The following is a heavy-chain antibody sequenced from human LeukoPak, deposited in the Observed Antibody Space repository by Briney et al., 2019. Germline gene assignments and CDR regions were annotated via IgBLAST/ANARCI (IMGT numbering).Heavy chain of an antibody. D-gene: IGHD3-3*01. V-gene: IGHV4-34*01. Sequence: PSETLSLTCAVYGGSFSGYYWSWIRQPPGKGLEWIGEINHSGSTNYNPSLKSRVTISVDTSKNQFSLKLSSVTAADTAVYYCAIDGAISGVVKNYWGQGTLVTVSS. CDR2: INHSGST. J-gene: IGHJ4*02. CDR1: GGSFSGYY. CDR3: AIDGAISGVVKNY.